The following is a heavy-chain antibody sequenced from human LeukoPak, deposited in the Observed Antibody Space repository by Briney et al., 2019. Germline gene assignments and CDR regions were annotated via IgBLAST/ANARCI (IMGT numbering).Heavy chain of an antibody. CDR3: ARDGVGSGWYDY. D-gene: IGHD6-19*01. J-gene: IGHJ4*02. CDR2: IYSGGST. Sequence: GGSLRLSCAASGFTVRSNYMSWVRQAPGKGLEWVSVIYSGGSTYYADSVKGRFTISRDNSKNTLYLQMNSRRAEDTAVYYCARDGVGSGWYDYWGQGTLVTVSS. CDR1: GFTVRSNY. V-gene: IGHV3-53*01.